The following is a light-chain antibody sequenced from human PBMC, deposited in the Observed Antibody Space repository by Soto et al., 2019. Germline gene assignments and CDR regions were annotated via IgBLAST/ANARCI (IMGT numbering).Light chain of an antibody. CDR3: SSYTNINTRACV. Sequence: QSALTQPASVSGSPGQSITISCTGSNNDIGRFDYVSWYQQHPGKSPKLILYEVRDRPSGVSNRFSGSKSGNTASLTISGLQAEDEAEYYCSSYTNINTRACVFGTGTKVTVL. V-gene: IGLV2-14*01. CDR1: NNDIGRFDY. J-gene: IGLJ1*01. CDR2: EVR.